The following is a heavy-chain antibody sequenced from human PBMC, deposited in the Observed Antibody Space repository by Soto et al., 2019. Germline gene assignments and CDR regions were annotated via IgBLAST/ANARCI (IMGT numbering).Heavy chain of an antibody. CDR3: SKGRFTVGHCSRGSCYDGMDV. Sequence: ASVKVSCKASGYMFIGFSVHWVRQAPGQGLEWLGWINPKHGDTNYSQKFQGSVTMTRDTSINTVYMELNSLKSDDTAVYYCSKGRFTVGHCSRGSCYDGMDVWRQGTTVTVSS. D-gene: IGHD2-15*01. J-gene: IGHJ6*02. V-gene: IGHV1-2*02. CDR2: INPKHGDT. CDR1: GYMFIGFS.